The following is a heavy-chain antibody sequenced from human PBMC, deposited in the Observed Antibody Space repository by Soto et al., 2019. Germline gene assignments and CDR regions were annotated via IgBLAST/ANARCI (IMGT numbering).Heavy chain of an antibody. Sequence: EVQLVQTGGGLIQPGGSLRLSCAASGFIVSTNYMNWVRQAPGKGLEWVSIIYSDGSTYYADSVKGRFTISRDSSKNTLYLQMNSVSADDTAVYFCARDPSYYGVEGGQGPLVTVSS. J-gene: IGHJ4*02. V-gene: IGHV3-53*02. D-gene: IGHD3-10*01. CDR3: ARDPSYYGVE. CDR2: IYSDGST. CDR1: GFIVSTNY.